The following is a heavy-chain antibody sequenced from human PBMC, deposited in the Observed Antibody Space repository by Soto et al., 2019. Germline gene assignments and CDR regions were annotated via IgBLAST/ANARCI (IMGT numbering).Heavy chain of an antibody. J-gene: IGHJ5*02. V-gene: IGHV3-15*07. D-gene: IGHD1-26*01. CDR2: IKTNTDGGTT. CDR3: SADRGWELGRFAL. CDR1: GFNFTDAW. Sequence: EVQLVESGGGSVKPGGSLRLSCAASGFNFTDAWMNWVRQAPGKGLEWVGRIKTNTDGGTTDYAAPVRDRFTISRDDSKHTLSLQMNSLMTEDTAVYYCSADRGWELGRFALWGQGTLVTVSS.